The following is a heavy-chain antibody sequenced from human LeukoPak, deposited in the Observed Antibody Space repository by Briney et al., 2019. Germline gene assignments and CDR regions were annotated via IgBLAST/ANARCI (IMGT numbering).Heavy chain of an antibody. D-gene: IGHD5-12*01. CDR3: AKGVDIVVLSSYYYGMDV. V-gene: IGHV3-23*01. CDR2: ISGSGGST. Sequence: PGGYLRLSCAASGFTFSSYAMSWVRQAAGKGLEWVSAISGSGGSTYYADSVKGRITISRDNSKNTLYLQMNRLRAEDTAVYYCAKGVDIVVLSSYYYGMDVWGKGTTVTVSS. CDR1: GFTFSSYA. J-gene: IGHJ6*04.